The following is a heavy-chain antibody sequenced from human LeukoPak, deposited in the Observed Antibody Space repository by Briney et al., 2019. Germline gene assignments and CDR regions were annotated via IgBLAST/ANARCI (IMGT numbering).Heavy chain of an antibody. J-gene: IGHJ5*02. CDR3: ARDRPVTGGNWFDP. CDR1: GFTFSSYS. D-gene: IGHD2-21*02. V-gene: IGHV3-21*01. Sequence: GGSLRLSCAASGFTFSSYSMNWVRQAPGKGLEWVSSISSSSSYIYYADSVKGRFTISRDNAKNSLYLQMNNLRAEDTAVYYCARDRPVTGGNWFDPWGQGTLVTVSS. CDR2: ISSSSSYI.